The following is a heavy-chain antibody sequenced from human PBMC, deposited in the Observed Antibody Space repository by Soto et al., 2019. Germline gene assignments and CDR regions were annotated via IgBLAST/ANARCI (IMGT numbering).Heavy chain of an antibody. D-gene: IGHD5-18*01. CDR3: AGDTAMAINWFDP. CDR1: GGTFSSYA. J-gene: IGHJ5*02. V-gene: IGHV1-69*13. CDR2: IIPIFGTA. Sequence: GASVKVSCKASGGTFSSYAISWVRQAPGQGLEWMGGIIPIFGTANYAQKFQGRVTITADESTSTAYMELSSLRSEDTAVYYCAGDTAMAINWFDPWGQGTLVTSPQ.